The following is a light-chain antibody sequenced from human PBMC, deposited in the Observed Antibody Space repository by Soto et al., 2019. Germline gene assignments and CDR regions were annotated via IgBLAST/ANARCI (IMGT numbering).Light chain of an antibody. CDR2: GAS. J-gene: IGKJ4*01. CDR3: QPYNNWPLT. CDR1: QSVSSN. V-gene: IGKV3-15*01. Sequence: DIVMTQSPATLSVSPGERATLSCRASQSVSSNLVWYQQKPGQAPRLLIFGASTRATGIPARFSGSGSGTEFTLTISSLQSEDFAVYYCQPYNNWPLTFGGGTKVDIK.